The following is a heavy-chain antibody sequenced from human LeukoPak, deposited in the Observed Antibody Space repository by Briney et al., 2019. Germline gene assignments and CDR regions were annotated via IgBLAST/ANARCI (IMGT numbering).Heavy chain of an antibody. Sequence: SETLSLTCTVSGGSISSYYWTWIRQPPGKGLEWIGYIYYSGSTSYNPSLKSRVTMSVDTSKNQFSLKLSSVTAADTAVYFCARRGGGDSVNYWGQGTLVIGSS. CDR3: ARRGGGDSVNY. CDR2: IYYSGST. J-gene: IGHJ4*02. V-gene: IGHV4-59*08. D-gene: IGHD2-21*02. CDR1: GGSISSYY.